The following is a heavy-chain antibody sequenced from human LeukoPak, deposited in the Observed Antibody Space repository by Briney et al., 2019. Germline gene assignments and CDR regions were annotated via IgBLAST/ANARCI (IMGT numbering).Heavy chain of an antibody. D-gene: IGHD1-26*01. CDR3: ARVEGGGSYSRYHYGMDV. Sequence: ASVKVSCKASGYTFTGYYMHWVRQAPGQGLEWMGWINPNSGGTNYAQKFQGRVTMTRDTSISTAYMELSRLRSDDTAVYYCARVEGGGSYSRYHYGMDVWGQGTTVTVSS. CDR1: GYTFTGYY. J-gene: IGHJ6*02. V-gene: IGHV1-2*02. CDR2: INPNSGGT.